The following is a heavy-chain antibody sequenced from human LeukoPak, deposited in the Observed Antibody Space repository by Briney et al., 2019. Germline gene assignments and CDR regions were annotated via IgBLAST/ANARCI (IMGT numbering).Heavy chain of an antibody. CDR1: GFTFRSYI. D-gene: IGHD3-10*01. J-gene: IGHJ4*02. CDR3: AKAHIYGSGSYYSYHDY. V-gene: IGHV3-30*02. CDR2: IRYDGSNK. Sequence: PGGSLRLSCAASGFTFRSYIMNWVRQAPGKGLEWVAFIRYDGSNKYYADSVKGRFTISRDNSKNTLYLQMNSLRAEDTAVYYCAKAHIYGSGSYYSYHDYWGQGTLVTVSS.